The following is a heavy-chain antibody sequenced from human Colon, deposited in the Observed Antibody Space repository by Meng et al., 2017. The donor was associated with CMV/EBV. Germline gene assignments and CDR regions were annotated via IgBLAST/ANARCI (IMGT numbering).Heavy chain of an antibody. CDR1: GFTFSNYW. Sequence: GESLKISCAVSGFTFSNYWMHWVRQAPGKGLEWVSQIDPDGTDTTYADSVKGRFTVSRDNARNTVSLQMNSLRADDTAVYFCARDHYCSSTSCQPVLFDYWGQGTLVTVSS. D-gene: IGHD2-2*01. V-gene: IGHV3-74*01. CDR3: ARDHYCSSTSCQPVLFDY. J-gene: IGHJ4*02. CDR2: IDPDGTDT.